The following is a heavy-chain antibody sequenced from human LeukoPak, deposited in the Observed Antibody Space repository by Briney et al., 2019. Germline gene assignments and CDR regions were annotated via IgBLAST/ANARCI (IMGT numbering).Heavy chain of an antibody. CDR3: ARDEQERGFDP. CDR1: GGSFSGYY. D-gene: IGHD1-1*01. J-gene: IGHJ5*02. Sequence: SETLSLTCAVYGGSFSGYYWSWIRQPPGKRLEWIGEINHSGSTNYNPSLKSRVTISVDTSKNQFSLKLSSVTAADTAVYYCARDEQERGFDPWGQGTLVTVSS. CDR2: INHSGST. V-gene: IGHV4-34*01.